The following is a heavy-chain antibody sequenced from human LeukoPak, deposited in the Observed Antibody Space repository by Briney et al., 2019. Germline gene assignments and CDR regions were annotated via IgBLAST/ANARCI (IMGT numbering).Heavy chain of an antibody. J-gene: IGHJ6*02. CDR1: GFKFSDHY. CDR3: GRIAISANNGMDV. Sequence: GGSQRLSCAASGFKFSDHYIDWVRQAPGKGLEWVGRSRNKASSYTTEYAASVEGKFTISRDASESSLYLQMNSLRTEDTAVYYCGRIAISANNGMDVWGQGTTVTVSS. CDR2: SRNKASSYTT. V-gene: IGHV3-72*01. D-gene: IGHD1/OR15-1a*01.